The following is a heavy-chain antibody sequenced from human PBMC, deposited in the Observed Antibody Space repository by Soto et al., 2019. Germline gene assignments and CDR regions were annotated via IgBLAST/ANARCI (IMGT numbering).Heavy chain of an antibody. Sequence: GESLKISCKGSGYSFTSYWIGWVRQMPGKGLEWMGIIYPGDSDTRYSPSFQGQVTISADKSISTAYLQWSSLKASDTAMYYCATTGDSSSSSYYYYYGMDVWGQGTTVTVSS. V-gene: IGHV5-51*01. CDR3: ATTGDSSSSSYYYYYGMDV. D-gene: IGHD6-6*01. J-gene: IGHJ6*02. CDR2: IYPGDSDT. CDR1: GYSFTSYW.